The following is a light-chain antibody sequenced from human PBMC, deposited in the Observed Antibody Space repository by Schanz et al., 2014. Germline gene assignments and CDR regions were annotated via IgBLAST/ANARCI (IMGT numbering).Light chain of an antibody. CDR3: QQYNNWPPRVT. CDR1: QSISNF. V-gene: IGKV3-15*01. CDR2: GAS. Sequence: EIVMTQSPATLSVSPGERATLSCRASQSISNFLAWYQQKPGQAPRLLIYGASTRATGIPARFSGSGSGTEFTLTISSLQSEDFAVYYCQQYNNWPPRVTFGPGTKVDIK. J-gene: IGKJ3*01.